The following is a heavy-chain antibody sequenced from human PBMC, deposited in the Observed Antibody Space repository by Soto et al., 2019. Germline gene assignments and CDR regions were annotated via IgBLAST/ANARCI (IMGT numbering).Heavy chain of an antibody. D-gene: IGHD3-16*02. J-gene: IGHJ6*04. V-gene: IGHV4-4*02. CDR1: GGSISSSNW. Sequence: PSETLSLTCAVSGGSISSSNWWSWVRQPPGKGLEWIGEIYHSGSTNYNPSLKSRVTISVDKSKNQFSLKLSSVTAADTAVYYCARDKFVWGSYRYTLDVWGKGTTVTVSS. CDR3: ARDKFVWGSYRYTLDV. CDR2: IYHSGST.